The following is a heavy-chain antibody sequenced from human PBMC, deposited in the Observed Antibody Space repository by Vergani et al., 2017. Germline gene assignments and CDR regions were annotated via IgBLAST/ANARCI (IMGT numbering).Heavy chain of an antibody. CDR1: GFTFSSYA. CDR3: AKDLQWLVRGVGAFDI. D-gene: IGHD6-19*01. V-gene: IGHV3-23*01. CDR2: SSGSGGSK. J-gene: IGHJ3*02. Sequence: EVQLLESGGGLVQPGGSLRLSCAASGFTFSSYAMSWVRQAPGKGLEWVSASSGSGGSKYYADSVKGRFTISRDNSKNTLYLQMNSLRAEDTAVYYCAKDLQWLVRGVGAFDIWGQGTMVTVSS.